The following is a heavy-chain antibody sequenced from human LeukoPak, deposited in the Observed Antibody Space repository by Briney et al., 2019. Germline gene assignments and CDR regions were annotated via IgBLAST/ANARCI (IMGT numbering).Heavy chain of an antibody. J-gene: IGHJ4*02. D-gene: IGHD6-13*01. V-gene: IGHV3-30*03. Sequence: PGGSLRLSCAASGFTFSSYGMHWVRQAPGKGLEWVAVISYDGSNKYYADSVKGRFTISRDNSKNEVYLQMNSLRIDDTGIYYCAREQAGTSGWYTLDYWGQGTVVTVSS. CDR3: AREQAGTSGWYTLDY. CDR2: ISYDGSNK. CDR1: GFTFSSYG.